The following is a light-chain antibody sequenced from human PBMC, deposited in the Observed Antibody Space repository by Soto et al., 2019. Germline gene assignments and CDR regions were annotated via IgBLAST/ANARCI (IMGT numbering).Light chain of an antibody. J-gene: IGLJ1*01. CDR2: DVT. CDR3: SSYTSSSTPYV. V-gene: IGLV2-14*01. CDR1: SSDNGAYDY. Sequence: QSALTQPASVSGSPGQSITISCTGSSSDNGAYDYVSWYQQRPVKAPKLMIFDVTNRPSGVSDRFSGSKSGNTASLTISGLQTEDEADYYCSSYTSSSTPYVFGTGTKVTVL.